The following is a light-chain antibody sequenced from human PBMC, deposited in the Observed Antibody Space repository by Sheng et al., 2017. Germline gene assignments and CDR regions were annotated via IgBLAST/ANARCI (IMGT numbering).Light chain of an antibody. CDR1: SNDVGNYNL. CDR2: EDT. CDR3: CSYAGSDTWV. J-gene: IGLJ3*02. Sequence: QSALTQPASVSGSPGQSITISCTGTSNDVGNYNLVSWYQQHPGKAPTLMIYEDTKRPSGVSDRLSGSKSGNTASLTISGLQAEDEADYYCCSYAGSDTWVFGGGTKLTVL. V-gene: IGLV2-23*01.